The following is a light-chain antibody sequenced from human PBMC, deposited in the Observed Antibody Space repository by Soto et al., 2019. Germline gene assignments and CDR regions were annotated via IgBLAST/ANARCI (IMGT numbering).Light chain of an antibody. J-gene: IGKJ2*01. CDR3: MQSTHWPPYT. CDR1: QSLAYIDGNTY. CDR2: YVS. Sequence: EVVMTQSPLSLPVTLGQPASISCRSSQSLAYIDGNTYLTWFHQRPGQSPRRLIYYVSNRDSGVPDRFSGSGAGTDFTLKISRVEADDAGIYYCMQSTHWPPYTFGQGTKLEIK. V-gene: IGKV2-30*01.